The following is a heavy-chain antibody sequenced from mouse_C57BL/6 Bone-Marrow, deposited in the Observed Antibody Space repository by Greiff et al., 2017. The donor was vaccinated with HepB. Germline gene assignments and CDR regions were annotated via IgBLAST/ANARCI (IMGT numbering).Heavy chain of an antibody. J-gene: IGHJ2*01. CDR2: IYPRSGNT. Sequence: VQLQQSGAELARPGASVKLSCKASGYTFTSYGISWVKQRTGQGLEWIGEIYPRSGNTYYNEKFKGKATLTADKSSSTAYMELRSLTSDDSARYFCASGGVTTVHFDYRGQGTTLTVAS. D-gene: IGHD1-1*01. V-gene: IGHV1-81*01. CDR1: GYTFTSYG. CDR3: ASGGVTTVHFDY.